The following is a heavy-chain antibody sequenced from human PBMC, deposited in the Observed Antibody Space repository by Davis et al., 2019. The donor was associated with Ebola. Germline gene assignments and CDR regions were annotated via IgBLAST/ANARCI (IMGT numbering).Heavy chain of an antibody. V-gene: IGHV3-7*01. CDR1: GFTFSSYW. Sequence: PGGSLRLSCAASGFTFSSYWMSWVRQAPGKGLEWVANIKQDGSEKYYVDSVKGRFTISRDNAKNSLYLQMNSLRAEDTAVYYCARDILRFLEWLSPTPDVWGQGTTVTVSS. CDR3: ARDILRFLEWLSPTPDV. CDR2: IKQDGSEK. J-gene: IGHJ6*02. D-gene: IGHD3-3*01.